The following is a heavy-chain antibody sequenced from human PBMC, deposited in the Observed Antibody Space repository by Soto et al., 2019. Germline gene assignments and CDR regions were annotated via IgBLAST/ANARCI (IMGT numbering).Heavy chain of an antibody. CDR2: IAVGSGDT. V-gene: IGHV1-58*01. CDR3: VRESTPTRWFDP. Sequence: SVKVSCKTSGLTFSNSAVQWVRQAPGQRLEWIGWIAVGSGDTKYAQNFQERVTITRDTSTSTVYMELSSLRSEDTAVYYCVRESTPTRWFDPWGQGTLVTVSS. D-gene: IGHD2-2*01. J-gene: IGHJ5*02. CDR1: GLTFSNSA.